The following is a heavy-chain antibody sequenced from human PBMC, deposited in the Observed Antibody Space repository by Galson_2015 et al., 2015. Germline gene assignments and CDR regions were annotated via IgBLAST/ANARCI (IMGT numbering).Heavy chain of an antibody. V-gene: IGHV3-23*01. CDR3: ALRGVTPDPFDY. CDR2: ISDSGYST. CDR1: GFTFSSLA. Sequence: SLRLSCAASGFTFSSLAMSWVRQAPGKGLEWVSAISDSGYSTYYADSVKGRFTISRGNSRNTLYLQMNSLRAEDTAVYYCALRGVTPDPFDYWGQGTLVTVSS. J-gene: IGHJ4*02. D-gene: IGHD2-21*02.